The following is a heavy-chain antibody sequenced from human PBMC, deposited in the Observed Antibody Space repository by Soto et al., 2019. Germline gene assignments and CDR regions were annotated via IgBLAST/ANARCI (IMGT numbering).Heavy chain of an antibody. CDR2: ISSSSSYI. Sequence: GGSLRFSCAASGFTFSSYSMNWVRQAPGKGLEWVSSISSSSSYIYYADSVKGRFTISRDNAKNSLYLQMNSLRAEDTAVYYCAREDNCSGGSCYVSGDAFDIWGQGTMVTVSS. V-gene: IGHV3-21*01. D-gene: IGHD2-15*01. J-gene: IGHJ3*02. CDR1: GFTFSSYS. CDR3: AREDNCSGGSCYVSGDAFDI.